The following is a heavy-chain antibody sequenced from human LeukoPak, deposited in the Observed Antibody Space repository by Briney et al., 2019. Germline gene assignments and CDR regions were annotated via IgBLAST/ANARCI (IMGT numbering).Heavy chain of an antibody. J-gene: IGHJ4*02. CDR3: AKVISYDYYDSSGFDY. CDR2: LSGTGGST. D-gene: IGHD3-22*01. V-gene: IGHV3-23*01. Sequence: TGGSLRLSCAASGFTFSNYAMSWVRQAPGKGLEWVSTLSGTGGSTYYADSVKGRFTISRDNSKNTLYLQMSSLRAEDTAVYYCAKVISYDYYDSSGFDYWGQGTLVTVSS. CDR1: GFTFSNYA.